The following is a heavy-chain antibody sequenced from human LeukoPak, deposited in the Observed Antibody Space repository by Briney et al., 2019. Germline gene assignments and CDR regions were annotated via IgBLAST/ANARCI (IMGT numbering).Heavy chain of an antibody. CDR2: IKQDGSEK. CDR3: ARVGITMIGFGWFDP. Sequence: GGTLRLSGEASGFTFSSYWMSWVRQAPGKGLEWVANIKQDGSEKYYVDSVKGRFTISRDNAKSSLYLQMNSLRAEDTAVYYCARVGITMIGFGWFDPWGQGTLVTVSS. V-gene: IGHV3-7*01. D-gene: IGHD3-22*01. J-gene: IGHJ5*02. CDR1: GFTFSSYW.